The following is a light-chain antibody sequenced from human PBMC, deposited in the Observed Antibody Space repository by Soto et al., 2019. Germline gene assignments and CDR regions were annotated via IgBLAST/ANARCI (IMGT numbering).Light chain of an antibody. J-gene: IGLJ1*01. CDR3: CSYAGSYTYV. CDR1: SSDVGGYNY. V-gene: IGLV2-11*01. Sequence: QAVVTQPRSVSGSPGQSVTISCTGTSSDVGGYNYVSWYQQHPGKAPKLMIYDVSKRPSGVPDRFSGSKSGNTASLTISGVQAEYVAHDYCCSYAGSYTYVFGSGTKLTVL. CDR2: DVS.